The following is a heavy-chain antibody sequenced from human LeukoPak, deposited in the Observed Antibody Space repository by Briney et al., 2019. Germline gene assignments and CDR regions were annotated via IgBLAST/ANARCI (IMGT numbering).Heavy chain of an antibody. CDR3: AREGYYGSGSPPSLYFDY. CDR2: TSSDLNVK. D-gene: IGHD3-10*01. CDR1: GFTFRNYV. Sequence: GGSLRLSCAASGFTFRNYVIHWVRQAPGKGLEWVAVTSSDLNVKLYADSVKGRFTISRDNSRSTLYLQMNSLRPEDTAICYCAREGYYGSGSPPSLYFDYWGQGTLVTVSS. J-gene: IGHJ4*02. V-gene: IGHV3-30-3*01.